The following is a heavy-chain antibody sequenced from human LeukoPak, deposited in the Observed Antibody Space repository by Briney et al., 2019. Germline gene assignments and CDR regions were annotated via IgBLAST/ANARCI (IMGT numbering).Heavy chain of an antibody. Sequence: TGGSLRLSCTASGFTFGDYAMSWVRQAPGKGLEWVGFIRSKAYGGTTEYAASVKGRFTISRDDSKSIAYLQMNSLKTEDTSVYYCTMLHGSGSRRDAFDIWGQGTMVTVSS. D-gene: IGHD3-10*01. V-gene: IGHV3-49*04. CDR1: GFTFGDYA. CDR3: TMLHGSGSRRDAFDI. CDR2: IRSKAYGGTT. J-gene: IGHJ3*02.